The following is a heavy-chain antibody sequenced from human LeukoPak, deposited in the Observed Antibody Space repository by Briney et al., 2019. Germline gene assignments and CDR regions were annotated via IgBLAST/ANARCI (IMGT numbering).Heavy chain of an antibody. CDR1: GFTFSSYA. CDR3: AKDQAGG. D-gene: IGHD4-23*01. V-gene: IGHV3-30*02. CDR2: IRSDGGEE. Sequence: PGGSLRLSCAASGFTFSSYAMHWVRQAPGKGLEWVSFIRSDGGEEYYADSVKGRFTISRDNSKNTLYLQMNSLRPEDTAIYYCAKDQAGGWGQGTLVTVSS. J-gene: IGHJ4*02.